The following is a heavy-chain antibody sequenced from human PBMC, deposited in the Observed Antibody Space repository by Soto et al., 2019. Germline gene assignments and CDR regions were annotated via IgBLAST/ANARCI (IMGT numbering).Heavy chain of an antibody. V-gene: IGHV2-5*02. J-gene: IGHJ4*02. CDR3: AHSKTSGLRYYFDY. CDR2: LYWDDDK. CDR1: GFSLSTTRVG. Sequence: QITLKESGPTLVKPTQTLTLTCTFSGFSLSTTRVGVGWIRQPPGEALEWLALLYWDDDKLYSPSLKRRLTISNYTXXNQVVLTLTNMVPVDTATYYCAHSKTSGLRYYFDYWGQGTLVTVSS.